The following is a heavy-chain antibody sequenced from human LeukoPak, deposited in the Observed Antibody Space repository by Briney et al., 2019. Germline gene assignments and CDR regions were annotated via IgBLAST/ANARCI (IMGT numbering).Heavy chain of an antibody. CDR2: ISGSGNST. CDR1: GFTFSDYA. Sequence: PGGSLRLSCTASGFTFSDYAINWVRQAPGKGLEWASVISGSGNSTNYADSVKGRFTISRDNSKNTLYLQMNSPRAEDTAMYYCATDVDTTIARAFDYWGQGTLVTVSS. V-gene: IGHV3-23*01. CDR3: ATDVDTTIARAFDY. D-gene: IGHD5-18*01. J-gene: IGHJ4*02.